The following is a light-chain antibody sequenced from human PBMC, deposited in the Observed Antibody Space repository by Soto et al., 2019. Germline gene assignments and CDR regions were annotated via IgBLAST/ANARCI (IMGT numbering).Light chain of an antibody. Sequence: QSVLTQPPSASGTPGQRVTISCSGSSSNIGRNTVNWYQQLPGTAPKLLIYSNNQRPSGVPDRFSGSKSGTSASLAISGLQSEDEADYYWAAWDDCLNGPVFGTGTKLTVL. CDR1: SSNIGRNT. CDR2: SNN. V-gene: IGLV1-44*01. CDR3: AAWDDCLNGPV. J-gene: IGLJ1*01.